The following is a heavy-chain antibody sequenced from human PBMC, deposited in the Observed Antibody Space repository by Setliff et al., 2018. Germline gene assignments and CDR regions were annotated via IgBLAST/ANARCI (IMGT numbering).Heavy chain of an antibody. D-gene: IGHD3-22*01. CDR3: ARDPDYYDSSGGAFDI. CDR2: INAGNGNT. CDR1: GYTFTSYA. Sequence: ASVKVSCKASGYTFTSYAMHRVRQAPGQRLEWMGWINAGNGNTKYSQEFQGRVTITRDTSASTAYMELSSRRSEDMAVYYCARDPDYYDSSGGAFDIWGQGTMVTVSS. V-gene: IGHV1-3*03. J-gene: IGHJ3*02.